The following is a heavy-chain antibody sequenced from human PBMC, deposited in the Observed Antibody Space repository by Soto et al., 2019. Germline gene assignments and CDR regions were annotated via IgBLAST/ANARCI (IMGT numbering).Heavy chain of an antibody. CDR2: IKGDGSEK. Sequence: EVQVVESGGGLVQPGGSLRLSCAGSGFTFSRYWRSWVRQTPEMGLEWVASIKGDGSEKNYADSVRGRFTISRDNAKNSLYLQMNSLRAEDTAIYYCAREYRWGQGTLVIVSS. CDR3: AREYR. V-gene: IGHV3-7*01. D-gene: IGHD3-16*02. CDR1: GFTFSRYW. J-gene: IGHJ4*02.